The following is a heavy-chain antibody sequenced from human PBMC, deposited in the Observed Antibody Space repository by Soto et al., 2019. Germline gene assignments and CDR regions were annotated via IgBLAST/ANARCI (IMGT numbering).Heavy chain of an antibody. CDR1: GYTFTSYG. Sequence: GASVKVYCKASGYTFTSYGISWVRQAPGQGLEWMGWISAYNGNTNYAQKLQGRVTMTTDTSTSTAYMELRSLRSDDTAVYYCARDPFGNGGEGGDDLWGRGTLVTVSS. CDR2: ISAYNGNT. CDR3: ARDPFGNGGEGGDDL. J-gene: IGHJ2*01. V-gene: IGHV1-18*04. D-gene: IGHD3-10*01.